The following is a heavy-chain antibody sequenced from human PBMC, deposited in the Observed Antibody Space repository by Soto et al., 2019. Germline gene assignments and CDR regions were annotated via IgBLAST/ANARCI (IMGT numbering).Heavy chain of an antibody. D-gene: IGHD3-3*01. CDR2: IIPIFGTA. J-gene: IGHJ6*02. CDR1: GGTFSSYA. V-gene: IGHV1-69*13. Sequence: SVKVSCKASGGTFSSYAISWVRQAPGQGLEWMGGIIPIFGTANYAQKFQGRVTTTADESTSTAYMELSSLRSEDTAVYYCARGTLFGVVYYYYGMDVWGQGTTVTVSS. CDR3: ARGTLFGVVYYYYGMDV.